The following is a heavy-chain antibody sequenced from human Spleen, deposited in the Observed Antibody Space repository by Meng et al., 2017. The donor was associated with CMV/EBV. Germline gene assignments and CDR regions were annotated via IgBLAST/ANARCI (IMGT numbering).Heavy chain of an antibody. CDR3: AKIGSFTYYYYGMDV. J-gene: IGHJ6*02. CDR2: IYSGGVAT. V-gene: IGHV3-23*03. D-gene: IGHD1-26*01. CDR1: GFAFSTYA. Sequence: RGSLRPSCAASGFAFSTYAMSWVRQAPGKGLEWVSVIYSGGVATYYADSVKGRFTISRDNSNNTLFLQMDSLGAEDTAVYYCAKIGSFTYYYYGMDVWGQGTTVTVSS.